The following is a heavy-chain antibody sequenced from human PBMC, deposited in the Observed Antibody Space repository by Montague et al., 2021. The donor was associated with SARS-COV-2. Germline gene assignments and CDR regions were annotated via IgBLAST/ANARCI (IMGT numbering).Heavy chain of an antibody. Sequence: LVKPTQTLTLTCTVSGCSISSGGYYWSWIRQHPGKGLEWIGYIYYSGSTYYNPSLKSRVTISVDTSKNQFSLKLSSVTAADTAVYYCASTYGGNLGYYYYYMDVWGQGILVTVSS. CDR1: GCSISSGGYY. CDR2: IYYSGST. V-gene: IGHV4-31*03. CDR3: ASTYGGNLGYYYYYMDV. J-gene: IGHJ6*03. D-gene: IGHD4-23*01.